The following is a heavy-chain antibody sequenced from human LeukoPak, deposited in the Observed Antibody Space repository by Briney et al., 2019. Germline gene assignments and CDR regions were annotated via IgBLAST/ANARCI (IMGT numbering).Heavy chain of an antibody. D-gene: IGHD3-16*01. J-gene: IGHJ4*02. CDR3: ARRGKGDYFDY. V-gene: IGHV3-7*03. Sequence: GGSLRLSCAASGFTFSSYWMRWVRQAPGKGLEWVANIKQDGSEKYYADSVKGRFTISRDNAKNSLYLQMNSLRAEDTAVYYCARRGKGDYFDYWGQGTLVTVSA. CDR2: IKQDGSEK. CDR1: GFTFSSYW.